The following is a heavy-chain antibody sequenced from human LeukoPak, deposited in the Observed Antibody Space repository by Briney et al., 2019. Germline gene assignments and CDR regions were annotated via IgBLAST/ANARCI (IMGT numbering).Heavy chain of an antibody. Sequence: GGSLRLSCAASGFTFSSYAMSWVRQAPGKGLEWVSAISGSGGSIYYADSVKGRFTISRDNSKNTLYLQMSSLRAEDTAIYFCAKGVPSSFCIDYWGQGTLVTVSS. CDR1: GFTFSSYA. CDR3: AKGVPSSFCIDY. J-gene: IGHJ4*02. V-gene: IGHV3-23*01. D-gene: IGHD2-2*01. CDR2: ISGSGGSI.